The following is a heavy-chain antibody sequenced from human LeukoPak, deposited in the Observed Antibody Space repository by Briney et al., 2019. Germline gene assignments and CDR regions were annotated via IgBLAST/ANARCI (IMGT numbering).Heavy chain of an antibody. J-gene: IGHJ5*02. D-gene: IGHD3-3*01. Sequence: PSETLSLTCAVYGGSFSGYYWSWICQPPGKGLEWIGEINHSGSTNYNPSLKSRVTISVDTSKNQFSLKLSSVTAADTAVYYCARGGFGVEWLPPFDPWGQGTLVTVSS. CDR3: ARGGFGVEWLPPFDP. CDR1: GGSFSGYY. V-gene: IGHV4-34*01. CDR2: INHSGST.